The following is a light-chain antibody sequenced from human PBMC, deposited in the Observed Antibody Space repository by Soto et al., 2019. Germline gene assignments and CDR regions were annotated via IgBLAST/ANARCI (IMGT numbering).Light chain of an antibody. V-gene: IGLV1-40*01. CDR3: QSYDSSLSVV. J-gene: IGLJ2*01. Sequence: QSVLTQPPSVSGAPGQRVTISCTGSSSNIGAGYDVHWYQQIPGTAPKLLIYGNTNRPSGVPDRFSGSKSGASASLAIIVLQADDEADYYCQSYDSSLSVVFGGGTQLTVL. CDR1: SSNIGAGYD. CDR2: GNT.